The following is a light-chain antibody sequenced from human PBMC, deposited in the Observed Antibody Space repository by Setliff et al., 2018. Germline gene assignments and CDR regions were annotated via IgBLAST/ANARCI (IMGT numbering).Light chain of an antibody. CDR2: EVS. Sequence: ALTQPASVSGSPGQSITISCTGTSSDIGGYNYVSWYQQHSGKAPKLMIYEVSNRPSGISSRFSGSKSGNTASLTISGLQAEDEADYYCSSHTTSSTWVFGGGTKVTVL. CDR3: SSHTTSSTWV. J-gene: IGLJ3*02. V-gene: IGLV2-14*01. CDR1: SSDIGGYNY.